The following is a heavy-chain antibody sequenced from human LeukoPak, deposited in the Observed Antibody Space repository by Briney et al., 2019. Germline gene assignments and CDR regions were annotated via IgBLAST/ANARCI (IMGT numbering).Heavy chain of an antibody. D-gene: IGHD1-1*01. V-gene: IGHV3-11*01. Sequence: GGSLRLSCAASGFTFSDYYMNWIRQAPGKGLEWVSYIATSGTATWYADSVKGRFTISRDDAKNSLYLQMNNLRAEDTAMYYCARVTTGAAEWGQGTLVTVSS. CDR3: ARVTTGAAE. J-gene: IGHJ4*02. CDR1: GFTFSDYY. CDR2: IATSGTAT.